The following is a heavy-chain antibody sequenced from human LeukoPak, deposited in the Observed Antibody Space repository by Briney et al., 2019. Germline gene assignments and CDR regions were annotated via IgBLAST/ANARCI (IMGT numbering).Heavy chain of an antibody. CDR2: INSDGSTT. CDR1: GFTFISYW. Sequence: GGSLRLSCAASGFTFISYWMHWVRQAPGKGLVWVSRINSDGSTTSYAASVKGRFTISRDTAKNTLYLQMNSLRAEDAAVYYCARGHHYYDSSAYYYWGQGTLVTVSS. D-gene: IGHD3-22*01. J-gene: IGHJ4*02. V-gene: IGHV3-74*01. CDR3: ARGHHYYDSSAYYY.